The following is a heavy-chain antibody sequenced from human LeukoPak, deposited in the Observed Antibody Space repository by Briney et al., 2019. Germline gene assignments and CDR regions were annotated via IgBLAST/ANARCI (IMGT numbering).Heavy chain of an antibody. J-gene: IGHJ4*02. CDR2: ISGSDDTP. D-gene: IGHD3-16*01. Sequence: PGGSLRLSCAASGFTFSSYAMSWVRQAPGKGLEWVSAISGSDDTPYYADSVKGRFTISRDSSKNTLYLQMNSLRAEDTAVYYCAKGWGVFGYWGQGTLVTVSS. V-gene: IGHV3-23*01. CDR3: AKGWGVFGY. CDR1: GFTFSSYA.